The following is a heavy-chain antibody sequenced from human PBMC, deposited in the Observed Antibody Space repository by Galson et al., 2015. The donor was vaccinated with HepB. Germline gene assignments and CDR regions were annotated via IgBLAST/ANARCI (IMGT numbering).Heavy chain of an antibody. CDR3: AHTPYGDYVGGIFNS. V-gene: IGHV2-5*02. Sequence: PALVKPTQTLMLTCTFSGFSLTTSEVGVGWIRQPPGKALEWLALIYWDDHKRYSPSLKSRPTIAKDTSKTQVVLTLTNMDPVDTATYYCAHTPYGDYVGGIFNSWGQGTLVTVSS. CDR1: GFSLTTSEVG. D-gene: IGHD4-17*01. CDR2: IYWDDHK. J-gene: IGHJ5*01.